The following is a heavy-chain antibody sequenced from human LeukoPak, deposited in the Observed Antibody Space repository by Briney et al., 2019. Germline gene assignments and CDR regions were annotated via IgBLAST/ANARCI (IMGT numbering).Heavy chain of an antibody. J-gene: IGHJ4*02. CDR1: GFTFSSYA. Sequence: GGSLRLSCAASGFTFSSYAMSWVRQAPGRGLEWVSAISGSGGSTYYADSVKGRFAISRDNSKNTLYLQMNSPRAEDTAVYHCAKVRITGTTRSDFDYWGQGTLVTVSS. D-gene: IGHD1-20*01. V-gene: IGHV3-23*01. CDR3: AKVRITGTTRSDFDY. CDR2: ISGSGGST.